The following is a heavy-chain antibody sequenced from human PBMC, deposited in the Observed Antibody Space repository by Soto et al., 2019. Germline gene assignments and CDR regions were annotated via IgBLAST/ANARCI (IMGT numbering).Heavy chain of an antibody. CDR2: IYYSGSI. J-gene: IGHJ4*02. D-gene: IGHD3-22*01. CDR1: GGSISSSPYY. Sequence: SETLSLTCTVSGGSISSSPYYWGWIRQPPGKGLEWIGSIYYSGSIYYNSSLKSRVTISVDTSNNQFSLKLSSVTAADTAVYYCARQADSGYYPRDHWGQGTLVTVS. V-gene: IGHV4-39*01. CDR3: ARQADSGYYPRDH.